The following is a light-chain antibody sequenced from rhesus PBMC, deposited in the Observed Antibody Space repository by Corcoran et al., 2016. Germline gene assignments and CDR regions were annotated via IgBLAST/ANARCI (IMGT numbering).Light chain of an antibody. Sequence: DIQMTQSPSSLSASVGDRVTITCRASQGISSWLAWYQQKPGKATKLLIYKASSLQIGVPSRFSGSGSGTGFNLTISSLQPEDFATYYCQQHNSAPYSFGQGTKVEIK. V-gene: IGKV1-21*01. CDR3: QQHNSAPYS. CDR2: KAS. J-gene: IGKJ2*01. CDR1: QGISSW.